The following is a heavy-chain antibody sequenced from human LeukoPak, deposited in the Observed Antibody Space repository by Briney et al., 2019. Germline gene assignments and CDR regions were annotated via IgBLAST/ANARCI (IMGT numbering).Heavy chain of an antibody. J-gene: IGHJ4*02. D-gene: IGHD3-10*01. CDR3: IFGSIY. CDR1: GFSFSDYE. V-gene: IGHV3-48*03. Sequence: PGGSLRLSCAGSGFSFSDYEMNWVRQAPGKGLEWISYITSSGKTIYYADSVKGRFTISRDNAKNSVFLQMNSLRVEDTAVYYCIFGSIYWGQGTLVTVSS. CDR2: ITSSGKTI.